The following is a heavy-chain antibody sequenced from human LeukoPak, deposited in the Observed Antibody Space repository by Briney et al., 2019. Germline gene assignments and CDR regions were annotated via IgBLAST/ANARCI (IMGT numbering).Heavy chain of an antibody. Sequence: GASVKVSCKASGYTFRNHGITWVRQAPGQGLEWMGWISAYNGDTHYAQNLQGRVTMTTDTSTSTAYMELRNLRSDDTAVYFCARDPTNTIGYYAYFDYWGQGTLVTVSS. CDR1: GYTFRNHG. J-gene: IGHJ4*02. V-gene: IGHV1-18*01. CDR3: ARDPTNTIGYYAYFDY. D-gene: IGHD2-2*01. CDR2: ISAYNGDT.